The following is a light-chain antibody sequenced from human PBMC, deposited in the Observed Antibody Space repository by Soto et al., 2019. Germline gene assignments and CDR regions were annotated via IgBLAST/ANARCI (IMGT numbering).Light chain of an antibody. V-gene: IGKV1-5*01. CDR2: DAS. J-gene: IGKJ1*01. Sequence: IQVTQSPTTLSPSVGDTFTSTCRASQSISSWLAWYQQKPGKAPKLLIYDASGLESGVPSRFSGSGSGTEFTLTISSLQPEDFATYYCQQYNSYSLTFGQGTKVDIK. CDR3: QQYNSYSLT. CDR1: QSISSW.